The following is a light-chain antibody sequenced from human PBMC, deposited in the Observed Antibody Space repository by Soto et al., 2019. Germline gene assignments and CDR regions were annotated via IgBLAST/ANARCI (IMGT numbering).Light chain of an antibody. CDR2: DVS. Sequence: EIVLTQSPGTLSLSTGERATLSCRASQSVSSSYLAWYQQKPGQAPRLLVYDVSNRAAGIPTRFSGGGSGTDFTLTISNVEPEDFAVYYCQQRSDWPWTFGQGTKVDIK. CDR3: QQRSDWPWT. V-gene: IGKV3D-20*02. CDR1: QSVSSSY. J-gene: IGKJ1*01.